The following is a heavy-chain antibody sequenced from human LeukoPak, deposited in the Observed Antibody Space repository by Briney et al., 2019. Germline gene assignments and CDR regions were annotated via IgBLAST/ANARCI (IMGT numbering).Heavy chain of an antibody. V-gene: IGHV4-34*01. J-gene: IGHJ6*02. CDR3: ARVRLRSTYYYYGMDV. Sequence: PSETLPLTCAVYGGSFSSYYWSWIRQPPGKGLEWIGEIDHSGSTNYNPSLKSRVTISVDTSKNQFSLRLSSVTAADTAVYYCARVRLRSTYYYYGMDVWGQGTTVTVSS. CDR1: GGSFSSYY. CDR2: IDHSGST. D-gene: IGHD4-17*01.